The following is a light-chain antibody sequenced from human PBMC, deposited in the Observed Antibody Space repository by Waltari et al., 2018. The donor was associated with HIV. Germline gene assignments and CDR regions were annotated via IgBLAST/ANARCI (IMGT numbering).Light chain of an antibody. CDR3: QQSFSTPYS. CDR2: TAS. V-gene: IGKV1-39*01. Sequence: DIQMTQSPSSLSASVGDSVTITCRTSQTVSNYLNWYQQRPGKAPKLLIYTASSLETGVPSRFRGTRSGTDFTLTIISLQPEDFATYYCQQSFSTPYSFGQGTKLEI. J-gene: IGKJ2*01. CDR1: QTVSNY.